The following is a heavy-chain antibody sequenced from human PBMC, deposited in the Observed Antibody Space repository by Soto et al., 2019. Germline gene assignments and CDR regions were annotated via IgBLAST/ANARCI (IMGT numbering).Heavy chain of an antibody. V-gene: IGHV3-21*01. CDR3: ASTYYYDSSGPC. D-gene: IGHD3-22*01. CDR2: ISSSSSYI. J-gene: IGHJ4*02. Sequence: GGSLRLSCAASGFTFRSYSMNWVRHATGKGLEWVSSISSSSSYIYYADSVKGRFTISRDNAKNSLYLQMNSLRAEDTAVYYCASTYYYDSSGPCWGQGSLVTVSS. CDR1: GFTFRSYS.